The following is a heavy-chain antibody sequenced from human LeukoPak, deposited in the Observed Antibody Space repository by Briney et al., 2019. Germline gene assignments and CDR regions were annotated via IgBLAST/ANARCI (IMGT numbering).Heavy chain of an antibody. J-gene: IGHJ6*02. CDR3: ARGPSGYCSSTSCAATPAYGMDV. D-gene: IGHD2-2*01. CDR1: GGSFGGYY. CDR2: INHSGST. V-gene: IGHV4-34*01. Sequence: SETLSLTCAVYGGSFGGYYWSWIRQPPGKGLEWIGEINHSGSTNYNPSLKSRVTISVDTSKNQFSLKLSSVTAADTAVYYCARGPSGYCSSTSCAATPAYGMDVWGQGTTVTVSS.